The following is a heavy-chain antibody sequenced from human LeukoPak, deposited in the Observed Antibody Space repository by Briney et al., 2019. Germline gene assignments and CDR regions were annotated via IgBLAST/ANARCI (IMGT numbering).Heavy chain of an antibody. J-gene: IGHJ4*02. Sequence: SETLSLTCTVSGGSISSYSWSWIRQSPWEELEWIGYIYDTGSTNYNPSLKSRVAISVDTSKKKFSLKMTSVTAADTAVYYCARAQVYCSGGTCYLIGFDYWGQGTLVTVSS. V-gene: IGHV4-59*01. CDR2: IYDTGST. CDR3: ARAQVYCSGGTCYLIGFDY. CDR1: GGSISSYS. D-gene: IGHD2-15*01.